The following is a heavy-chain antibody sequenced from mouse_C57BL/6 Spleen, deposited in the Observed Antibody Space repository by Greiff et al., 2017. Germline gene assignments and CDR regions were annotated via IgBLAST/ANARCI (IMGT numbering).Heavy chain of an antibody. V-gene: IGHV1-59*01. J-gene: IGHJ3*01. CDR1: GYTFTSYW. Sequence: VQLQQPGAELVRPGTSVKLSCKASGYTFTSYWMHWVKQRPGQGLEWIGVIDPSDSYTNYNQKFKGKATLTVDTSSSTAYMQLSSLTSEDSAVYYCATGGGGAWFAYWSQGTLVTVSA. D-gene: IGHD4-1*01. CDR2: IDPSDSYT. CDR3: ATGGGGAWFAY.